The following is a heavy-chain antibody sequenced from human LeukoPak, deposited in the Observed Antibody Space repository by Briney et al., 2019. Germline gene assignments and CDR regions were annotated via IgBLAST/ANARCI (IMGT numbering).Heavy chain of an antibody. J-gene: IGHJ4*02. CDR2: ISSSGSTI. V-gene: IGHV3-48*03. D-gene: IGHD5-12*01. Sequence: GGSLRLSCAASGFTFSSYEMNWVRQAPGKGLEWVSYISSSGSTIYYADSVKGRFTISRDNSKNSLYLQMNSLRTEDTALYYCAKDRYSGYDMDYWGQGTLVTVSS. CDR1: GFTFSSYE. CDR3: AKDRYSGYDMDY.